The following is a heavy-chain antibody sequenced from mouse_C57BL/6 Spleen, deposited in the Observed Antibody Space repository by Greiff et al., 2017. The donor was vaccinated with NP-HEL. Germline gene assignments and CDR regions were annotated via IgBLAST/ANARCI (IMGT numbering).Heavy chain of an antibody. CDR1: GFTFSDYG. CDR2: ISRGSSTI. J-gene: IGHJ1*03. V-gene: IGHV5-17*01. CDR3: ASHITTVVARYFDV. D-gene: IGHD1-1*01. Sequence: DVMLVESGGGLVKPGGSLKLSCAASGFTFSDYGMHWVRQAPEKGLEWVAYISRGSSTIYYADTVKGRFTISRANSKNTLFLQMTRLRSEDTAMDYCASHITTVVARYFDVWGTGTTVTVSS.